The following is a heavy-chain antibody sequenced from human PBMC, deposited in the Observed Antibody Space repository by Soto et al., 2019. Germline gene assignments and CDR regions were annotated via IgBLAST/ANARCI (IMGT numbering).Heavy chain of an antibody. Sequence: GGSLRLSCAASGFTFSNAWMSWVRQAPGKGLEWVGRIKSKTDGGTTDYAAPVKGRFTISRDDSKNTLYLQMNSLKTEDTAVYYCTTLDYSNYDYYYYYMDVWGKGTTVTVSS. J-gene: IGHJ6*03. CDR2: IKSKTDGGTT. CDR3: TTLDYSNYDYYYYYMDV. V-gene: IGHV3-15*01. D-gene: IGHD4-4*01. CDR1: GFTFSNAW.